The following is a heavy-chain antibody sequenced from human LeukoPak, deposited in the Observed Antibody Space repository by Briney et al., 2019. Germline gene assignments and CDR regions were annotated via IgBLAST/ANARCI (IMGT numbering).Heavy chain of an antibody. CDR3: ARDRHIAGAGYYFDY. J-gene: IGHJ4*02. CDR2: VSDDGKDK. CDR1: GCTFSTYP. Sequence: GGSLRLSCAASGCTFSTYPMHWVRQAPGKGLEWVAVVSDDGKDKHYVESVKGRFTISRDNSKNTLYLQMNSLRVEDTAVYYCARDRHIAGAGYYFDYWGQGTPVTVSS. D-gene: IGHD6-19*01. V-gene: IGHV3-30*04.